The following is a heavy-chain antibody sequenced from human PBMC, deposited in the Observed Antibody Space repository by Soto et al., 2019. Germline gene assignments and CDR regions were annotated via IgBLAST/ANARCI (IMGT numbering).Heavy chain of an antibody. Sequence: DVQLLESGGGLVEPGGSLRLSCAVSGFSVTDAWMNWVRQVPGKGLAWVGRIKSKFDGGSTDYAAPVKGRFTISKDDSKNTLYLHMNSLKTEDTAVYYCTIPTPDTAMVTSYNNFAREVWGPGTTVSVSS. CDR3: TIPTPDTAMVTSYNNFAREV. D-gene: IGHD5-18*01. J-gene: IGHJ6*02. CDR2: IKSKFDGGST. V-gene: IGHV3-15*07. CDR1: GFSVTDAW.